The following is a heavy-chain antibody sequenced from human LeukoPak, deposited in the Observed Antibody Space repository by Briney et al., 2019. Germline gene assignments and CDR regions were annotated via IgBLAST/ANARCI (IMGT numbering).Heavy chain of an antibody. CDR1: GGSIRSSTYY. CDR3: ARLLGGSHYMDV. CDR2: IYYSGNT. Sequence: PSETLSLTCTVSGGSIRSSTYYWGWTRQPPGKGLEWIGSIYYSGNTYYNPSLKSRVTISVDTSKNQFSLKLRSVTAADTAVYYCARLLGGSHYMDVWGKGTTVTVSS. V-gene: IGHV4-39*01. D-gene: IGHD3-16*01. J-gene: IGHJ6*03.